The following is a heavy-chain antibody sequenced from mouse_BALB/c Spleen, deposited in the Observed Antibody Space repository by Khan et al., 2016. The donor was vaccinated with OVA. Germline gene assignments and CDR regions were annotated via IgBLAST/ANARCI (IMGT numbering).Heavy chain of an antibody. CDR3: TRSYDSYYFDY. CDR2: IYPGISDT. V-gene: IGHV1-5*01. J-gene: IGHJ2*01. CDR1: GYSFTSYW. D-gene: IGHD2-4*01. Sequence: VRLQQSGTVLARPGASVKMSCTASGYSFTSYWMHWVKQRPGLGLEWIGAIYPGISDTRYNQKFKGQAKLTAVTSASTAYMELSSLTNDDSAVYYCTRSYDSYYFDYWGQGTLLTVAS.